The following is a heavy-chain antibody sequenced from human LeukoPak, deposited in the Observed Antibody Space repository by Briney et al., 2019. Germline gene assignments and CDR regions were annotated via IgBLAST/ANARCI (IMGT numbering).Heavy chain of an antibody. CDR3: ARDLIGYYDSSGYCLGY. CDR1: GYTFTSYG. V-gene: IGHV1-18*01. CDR2: ISAYNGNT. J-gene: IGHJ4*02. Sequence: ASLKVSCKASGYTFTSYGISWVRQAPGQRLEWMGWISAYNGNTNYAQKLQGRVTMNTDTSTSTAYMELRSLRSDDTAVYYCARDLIGYYDSSGYCLGYWGQGTLVTVSS. D-gene: IGHD3-22*01.